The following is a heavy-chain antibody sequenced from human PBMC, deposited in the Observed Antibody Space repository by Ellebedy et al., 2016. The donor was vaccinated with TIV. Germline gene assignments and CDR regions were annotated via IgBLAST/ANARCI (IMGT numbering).Heavy chain of an antibody. CDR1: GGSFSGYY. D-gene: IGHD6-19*01. CDR3: ARADRKAVAGTRRGDAFDF. V-gene: IGHV4-34*01. J-gene: IGHJ3*01. CDR2: INQSGST. Sequence: MPSETLSLTCAVYGGSFSGYYWSWIRQPPGKGLEWIGEINQSGSTNYNPSPKSRVTKSVDTSKNQFSLKLSSVPAADTAVYFCARADRKAVAGTRRGDAFDFWGQGTMVTMSS.